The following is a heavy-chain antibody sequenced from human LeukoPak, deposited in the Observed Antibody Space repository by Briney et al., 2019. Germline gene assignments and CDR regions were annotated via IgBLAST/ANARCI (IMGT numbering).Heavy chain of an antibody. CDR1: GFTFSSSG. J-gene: IGHJ4*02. D-gene: IGHD5-18*01. Sequence: GRSLRLSCAASGFTFSSSGMHWVRQAPGKGLEWVAVVSYDGRNKYYADSVKGRFTISRDNSKNTLYMQMNSLRAEDTAVYYCARDPGRRGYSYGELDYWGQGTLVTVSS. CDR2: VSYDGRNK. CDR3: ARDPGRRGYSYGELDY. V-gene: IGHV3-30*03.